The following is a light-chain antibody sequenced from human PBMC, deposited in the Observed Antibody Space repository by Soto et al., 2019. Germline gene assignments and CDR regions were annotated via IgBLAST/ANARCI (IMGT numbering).Light chain of an antibody. CDR3: QSYDSRLSAVV. V-gene: IGLV1-40*01. CDR1: SSNIGAGFD. Sequence: QSVLTQPPSVSGAPGQRVTISCTGTSSNIGAGFDVHWYQQLPGTAPKLLIYDNSNRPSGVPDRFSGSKSGTSASLAITGLQAEDGTDYYCQSYDSRLSAVVFGGGTQLTVL. CDR2: DNS. J-gene: IGLJ2*01.